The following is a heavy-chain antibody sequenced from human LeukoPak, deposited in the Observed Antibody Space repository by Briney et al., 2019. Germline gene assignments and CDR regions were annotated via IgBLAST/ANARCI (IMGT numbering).Heavy chain of an antibody. D-gene: IGHD1-1*01. CDR2: ISYDGSNK. J-gene: IGHJ3*02. CDR1: GFTFNSYT. V-gene: IGHV3-30-3*01. Sequence: GGSLRLSCAASGFTFNSYTMRWVRQAPGKGLEWVAVISYDGSNKYYSDSVKGRFTISRDNSKNTLYLQMNSLRAEDTAVYYCARDGERESRYNWNIGRSDAFDIWGQGTMVTVSS. CDR3: ARDGERESRYNWNIGRSDAFDI.